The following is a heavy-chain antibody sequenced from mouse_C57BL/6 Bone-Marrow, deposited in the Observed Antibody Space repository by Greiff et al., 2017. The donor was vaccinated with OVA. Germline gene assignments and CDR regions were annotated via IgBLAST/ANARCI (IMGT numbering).Heavy chain of an antibody. CDR3: AREDEYGDYFDY. J-gene: IGHJ2*01. Sequence: QVQLQQSGAELVRPGTSVKVSCKASGYAFTNYLIEWVKQRPGQGLEWIGVINPGSGGTNYNEKFKGKATLTADKSSSTAYMQLSSLPSEDSAVYFCAREDEYGDYFDYWGQGTTLTVSS. CDR1: GYAFTNYL. CDR2: INPGSGGT. V-gene: IGHV1-54*01. D-gene: IGHD5-2*01.